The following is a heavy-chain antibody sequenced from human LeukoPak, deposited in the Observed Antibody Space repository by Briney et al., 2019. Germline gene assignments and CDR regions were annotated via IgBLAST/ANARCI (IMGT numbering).Heavy chain of an antibody. J-gene: IGHJ6*02. D-gene: IGHD5-12*01. V-gene: IGHV4-4*07. CDR3: ARDQHSGYDESLGDYYGMNV. CDR1: GGSISSYY. Sequence: PSETLSLSCTVSGGSISSYYWSWIRQPAGKGLEWIGRIFASGSNNYKPSLKSRVTMSVDTSKNQFSLKLSSVTAADTAVYYCARDQHSGYDESLGDYYGMNVWGQGTTVTVSS. CDR2: IFASGSN.